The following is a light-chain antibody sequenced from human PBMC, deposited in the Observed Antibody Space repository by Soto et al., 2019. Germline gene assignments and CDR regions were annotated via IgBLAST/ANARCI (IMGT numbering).Light chain of an antibody. CDR1: SSDVGGYKF. CDR2: EVS. V-gene: IGLV2-14*01. CDR3: RSYTKSSTRV. Sequence: QSVLTQPASVSGSPGQSITISCTGTSSDVGGYKFVSWYQQHPGKAPKLMIYEVSNRPSGVSNRFSGSKSGNTASLTISGLQAEDEADYYCRSYTKSSTRVFGGGTKVTV. J-gene: IGLJ3*02.